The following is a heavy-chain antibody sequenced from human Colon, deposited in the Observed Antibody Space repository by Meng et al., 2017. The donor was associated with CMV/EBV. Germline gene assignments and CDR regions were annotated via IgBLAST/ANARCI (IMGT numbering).Heavy chain of an antibody. CDR2: IRHDGSNE. Sequence: QVELVESGGGVVQPGESLRLVCAASGIPFSSSGMHWVRQAPGKGLEWVALIRHDGSNEYYAESVRGRFTISRDNSKNTVYLQMNSLRGEDTAVYYCARDKGVRTFDTWGQGILVTVSS. CDR1: GIPFSSSG. CDR3: ARDKGVRTFDT. J-gene: IGHJ4*02. D-gene: IGHD2-21*01. V-gene: IGHV3-30*02.